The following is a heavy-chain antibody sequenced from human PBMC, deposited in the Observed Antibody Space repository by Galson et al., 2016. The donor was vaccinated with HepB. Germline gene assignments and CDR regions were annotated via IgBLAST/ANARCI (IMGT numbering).Heavy chain of an antibody. Sequence: CAASGFTFSNYGMHWVRQALGKGLEWVAADSMDGRRKFYADSVKGRFTISRDNSNSMLFLQMSSLRADDTAVYYCARRHEYCPPVGCSVDYWGQGTLVSVSS. CDR1: GFTFSNYG. D-gene: IGHD2/OR15-2a*01. CDR2: DSMDGRRK. CDR3: ARRHEYCPPVGCSVDY. J-gene: IGHJ4*02. V-gene: IGHV3-30*03.